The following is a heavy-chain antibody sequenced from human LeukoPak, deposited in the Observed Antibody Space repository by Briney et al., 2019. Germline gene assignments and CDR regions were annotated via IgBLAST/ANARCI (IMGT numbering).Heavy chain of an antibody. D-gene: IGHD3-22*01. V-gene: IGHV3-48*04. CDR3: ARGGYYYDSSGYQLGDY. J-gene: IGHJ4*02. CDR1: GFTFSSYS. Sequence: GGSLRFSCAAWGFTFSSYSVNWVRQARGKGREGVPYISSSSSTIYYADSVKGRFTISRDNAKNSLYLQMNSLRAEDTAVYYCARGGYYYDSSGYQLGDYWGQGTLVTVSS. CDR2: ISSSSSTI.